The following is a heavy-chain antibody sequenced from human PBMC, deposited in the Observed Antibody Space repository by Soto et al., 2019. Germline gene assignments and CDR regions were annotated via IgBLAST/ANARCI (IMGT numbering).Heavy chain of an antibody. CDR1: GASISGFY. V-gene: IGHV4-4*07. Sequence: SETLSLTRTVSGASISGFYWSWIRKSAGKGLEWIGRICATGTTDYKPSLKSRVMMSVDTSKKQLSLKLRSVTAADTAVYYCVRDGEKTLRDWFDPWGQGISVTVSS. D-gene: IGHD3-16*01. CDR3: VRDGEKTLRDWFDP. CDR2: ICATGTT. J-gene: IGHJ5*02.